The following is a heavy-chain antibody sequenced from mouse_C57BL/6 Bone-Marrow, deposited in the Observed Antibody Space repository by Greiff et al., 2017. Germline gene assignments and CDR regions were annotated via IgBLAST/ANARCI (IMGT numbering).Heavy chain of an antibody. V-gene: IGHV5-6*01. J-gene: IGHJ3*01. Sequence: EVKLMESGGDLVKPGGSLKLSCAASGFTFSSYGMSWVRQTPDKRLEWVATISSCGSYTYYPDSVKGRFTISRDNAKNTQYLQMSSMKSEEAAMYYYAGERDGYFWFAYWGQGTLVTVSA. CDR2: ISSCGSYT. CDR1: GFTFSSYG. CDR3: AGERDGYFWFAY. D-gene: IGHD2-3*01.